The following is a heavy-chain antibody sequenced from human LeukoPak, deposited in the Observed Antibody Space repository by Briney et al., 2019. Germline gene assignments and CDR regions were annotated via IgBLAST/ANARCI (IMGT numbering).Heavy chain of an antibody. CDR1: GFTFSSYW. Sequence: GGSLRLSCGASGFTFSSYWMHWVRQAPGKGLVWISRINSDGSTTSYADSVKGRFTISRDNAKNTLYLQMNSLRAEDTAVYYCASDPYCSGGSCYGYYHYYGMDVWGQGTTVTVSS. V-gene: IGHV3-74*01. CDR3: ASDPYCSGGSCYGYYHYYGMDV. CDR2: INSDGSTT. D-gene: IGHD2-15*01. J-gene: IGHJ6*02.